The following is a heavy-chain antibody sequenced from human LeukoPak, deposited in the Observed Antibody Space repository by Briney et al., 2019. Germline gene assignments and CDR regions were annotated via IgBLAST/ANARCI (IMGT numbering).Heavy chain of an antibody. Sequence: ASVKVSCKASGYTFTSYDINWVRQATGQGLEWMGWMNPNSGNTGYAQKFQGRVTITADESTRTAYMELSSLRSEDTAVYYCARVTGERYCSTTSCYMRGWFDPWGQGTLVTVSS. CDR1: GYTFTSYD. D-gene: IGHD2-2*02. J-gene: IGHJ5*02. CDR3: ARVTGERYCSTTSCYMRGWFDP. CDR2: MNPNSGNT. V-gene: IGHV1-8*03.